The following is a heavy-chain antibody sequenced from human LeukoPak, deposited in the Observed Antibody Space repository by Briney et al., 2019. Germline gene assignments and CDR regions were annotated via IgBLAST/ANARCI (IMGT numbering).Heavy chain of an antibody. D-gene: IGHD6-19*01. CDR2: ISAYNGNT. CDR1: GYTFTSYG. CDR3: ARSLTVAGTFQH. Sequence: ASVKVSCKASGYTFTSYGVSWVRQAPGQGLEWMGWISAYNGNTNYAQKLQGRVTMTTDTSTSTAYMELRSLRSDDTAVYYCARSLTVAGTFQHWGQGTLVTVSS. V-gene: IGHV1-18*01. J-gene: IGHJ1*01.